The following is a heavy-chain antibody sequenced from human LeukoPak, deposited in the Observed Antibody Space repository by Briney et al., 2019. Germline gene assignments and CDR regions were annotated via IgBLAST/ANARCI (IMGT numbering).Heavy chain of an antibody. V-gene: IGHV1-2*04. CDR3: ARGHYDILTGYEGPYYFDY. J-gene: IGHJ4*02. D-gene: IGHD3-9*01. CDR1: GYTFTGYY. Sequence: GASVKVSCKASGYTFTGYYMHWVRQAPGQGLEWMGWINPNSGGTNYAQKFQGWVTMTRDTSISTAYMELSRLRSDDTAVYYCARGHYDILTGYEGPYYFDYWGQGTLVTVSS. CDR2: INPNSGGT.